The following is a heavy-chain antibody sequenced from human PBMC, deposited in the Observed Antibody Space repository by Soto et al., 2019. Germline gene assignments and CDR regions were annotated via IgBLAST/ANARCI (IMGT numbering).Heavy chain of an antibody. CDR3: ARVYSGYYYYYMDV. CDR2: IYYSGST. J-gene: IGHJ6*03. Sequence: SETLSLTCTVSGGSISSYYWSWIRQPPGKGLEWIGYIYYSGSTNYNPSLKSRVTISVDTSKNQFSLKLSSVTAADTAVYYCARVYSGYYYYYMDVWGKGTTVTVSS. CDR1: GGSISSYY. D-gene: IGHD5-12*01. V-gene: IGHV4-59*01.